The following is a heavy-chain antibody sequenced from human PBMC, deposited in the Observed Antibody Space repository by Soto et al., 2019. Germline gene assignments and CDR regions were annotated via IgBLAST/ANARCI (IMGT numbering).Heavy chain of an antibody. Sequence: EVQLVESGGGLVQPGGSLRLSCAASGFTFSSYWMSWVRQAPGKGLEWVANIKEDGSEKNYVDSAKGRFTISRDNAKNSLYLQMNSLRAEDTAVYYCARDEVVGATFDCWGQGTLVTVSS. J-gene: IGHJ4*02. CDR2: IKEDGSEK. D-gene: IGHD1-26*01. V-gene: IGHV3-7*01. CDR3: ARDEVVGATFDC. CDR1: GFTFSSYW.